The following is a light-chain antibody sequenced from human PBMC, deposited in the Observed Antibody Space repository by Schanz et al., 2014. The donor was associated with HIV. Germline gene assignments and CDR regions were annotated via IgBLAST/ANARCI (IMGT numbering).Light chain of an antibody. CDR3: NSYTTTGTWV. J-gene: IGLJ3*02. V-gene: IGLV2-11*01. CDR1: SSDVGGYNF. CDR2: DIN. Sequence: QSALTQPRSVSGSPGQSVTISCTGTSSDVGGYNFISWYQQHPGKAPRLLIYDINQRPSGVPDRFSGSKSGNTASLIISGLQAEDEADYYCNSYTTTGTWVFGGGTKLTVL.